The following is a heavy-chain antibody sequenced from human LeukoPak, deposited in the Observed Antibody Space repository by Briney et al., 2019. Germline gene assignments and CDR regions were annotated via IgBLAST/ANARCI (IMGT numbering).Heavy chain of an antibody. J-gene: IGHJ6*03. D-gene: IGHD6-6*01. V-gene: IGHV4-59*01. CDR3: ARVLDSSSSDYYYYYMDV. Sequence: SETLSLTCTVSGGSISSYYWSWIRQPPGKGLEWIGYIYYSGSTNYNPSLKSRVTISVDTSKNPFSLKLSSVTAADTAVYYCARVLDSSSSDYYYYYMDVCGKGTTVTVSS. CDR1: GGSISSYY. CDR2: IYYSGST.